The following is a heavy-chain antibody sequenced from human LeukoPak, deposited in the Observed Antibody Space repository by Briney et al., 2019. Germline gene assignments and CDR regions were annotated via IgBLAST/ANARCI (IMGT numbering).Heavy chain of an antibody. V-gene: IGHV3-7*03. J-gene: IGHJ6*02. CDR3: ARDAVWTTLGYYGMDV. Sequence: GGSLRLSCAASGFTFNIYWMTWVRQAPGKGLEWVANIKGDGSEKHYVDSVKGRFTISGDNAKNSLFLQMSSLRGEDTAVYFCARDAVWTTLGYYGMDVWGQGTTVTVSS. CDR1: GFTFNIYW. D-gene: IGHD6-19*01. CDR2: IKGDGSEK.